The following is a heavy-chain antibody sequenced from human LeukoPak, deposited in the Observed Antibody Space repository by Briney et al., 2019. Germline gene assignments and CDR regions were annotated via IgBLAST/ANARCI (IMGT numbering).Heavy chain of an antibody. CDR2: ISGSGGST. V-gene: IGHV3-23*01. D-gene: IGHD1-26*01. J-gene: IGHJ4*02. Sequence: GGSLRLSCAASGFTFSSYAMSWVRQAPGKGLEWVSAISGSGGSTYYADSVKGRFTISRDNSKNTLYLRMNSLRAEDTAVYYCAKVPESYSWFCYFDYWGQGTLVTASS. CDR3: AKVPESYSWFCYFDY. CDR1: GFTFSSYA.